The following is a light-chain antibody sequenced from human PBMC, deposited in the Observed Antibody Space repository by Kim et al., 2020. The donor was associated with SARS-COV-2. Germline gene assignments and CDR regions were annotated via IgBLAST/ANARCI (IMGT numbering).Light chain of an antibody. J-gene: IGKJ1*01. Sequence: SAYVGDRVTITCRASQDISTWLAWYQHKPGQAPKFLFYKASSLQRGVPSRFSASGSGTDFTLTINGLQPDDVATYYCQHYDGYSTFGQGTKVDIK. CDR2: KAS. CDR3: QHYDGYST. V-gene: IGKV1-5*03. CDR1: QDISTW.